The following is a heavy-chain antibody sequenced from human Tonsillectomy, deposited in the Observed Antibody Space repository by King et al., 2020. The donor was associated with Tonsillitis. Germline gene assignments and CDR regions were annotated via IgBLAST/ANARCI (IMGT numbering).Heavy chain of an antibody. J-gene: IGHJ6*02. D-gene: IGHD3-22*01. CDR2: ISWNSGSI. Sequence: LQLVQSGGGLVQPGRSLRLSCAASGFTFDDYAMHWVRQAPGKGLEWVSGISWNSGSIGYADSVKGRFTISRDNAKNSLYLQMNSLRAEDTALYYCAKDPTYYYDSSGYYGIMGYGMDVWGQGTTVTVSS. CDR1: GFTFDDYA. CDR3: AKDPTYYYDSSGYYGIMGYGMDV. V-gene: IGHV3-9*01.